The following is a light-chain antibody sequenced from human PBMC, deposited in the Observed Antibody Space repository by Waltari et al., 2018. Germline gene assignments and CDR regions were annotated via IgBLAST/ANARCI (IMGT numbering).Light chain of an antibody. V-gene: IGKV4-1*01. Sequence: DIVMTQSPDSLALSLGERATIKCKSSQSILYNSNSKNYLAWYQQKPGQPPKLLISWASTRESVVPDRFSGSGSWTDFTLLISNLQAEDGAVYYCQQYYNIPRTFGQGTKLEI. CDR1: QSILYNSNSKNY. CDR3: QQYYNIPRT. CDR2: WAS. J-gene: IGKJ2*01.